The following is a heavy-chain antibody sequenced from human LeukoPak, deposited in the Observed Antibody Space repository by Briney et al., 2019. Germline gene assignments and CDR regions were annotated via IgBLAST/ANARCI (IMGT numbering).Heavy chain of an antibody. J-gene: IGHJ4*02. CDR2: IRYDGSNK. CDR3: TKDEPYYDSSGYYWDYFDY. V-gene: IGHV3-30*02. Sequence: GGSLRLSCAASGFTFSSYGMYWVRQAPGKGLEWVAFIRYDGSNKYYADSVKGRFTVSRDNSKNTLYLQMNSLRAEDTAVYYCTKDEPYYDSSGYYWDYFDYWGQGTLVTVSS. D-gene: IGHD3-22*01. CDR1: GFTFSSYG.